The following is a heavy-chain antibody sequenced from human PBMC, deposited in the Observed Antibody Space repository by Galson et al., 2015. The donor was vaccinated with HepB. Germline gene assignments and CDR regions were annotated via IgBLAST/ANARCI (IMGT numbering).Heavy chain of an antibody. Sequence: SVKVSCKASGGTFSRYAISWVRQAPGQGLEWMGGIIPLFGTANYAQKFQGRVTITADESTSTAYMELSSLRSEDTAVYYCARDDSRSTDYILDVWGQGTTVTVSS. CDR1: GGTFSRYA. V-gene: IGHV1-69*13. CDR3: ARDDSRSTDYILDV. CDR2: IIPLFGTA. D-gene: IGHD4-11*01. J-gene: IGHJ6*02.